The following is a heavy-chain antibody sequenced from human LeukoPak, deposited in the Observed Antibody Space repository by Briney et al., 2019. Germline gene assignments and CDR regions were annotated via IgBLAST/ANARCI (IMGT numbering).Heavy chain of an antibody. J-gene: IGHJ3*02. Sequence: KPSVTLSLTCTVSGGSISSSSYYWGWIRQPPGKGLEWIGSIYYSGSTYYNPSLKSRVTISVDTSKNQFSLKLSSVTAADTAVYYCARSDDDILTGYYKAAFDIWGQGTMVTVSS. CDR1: GGSISSSSYY. CDR3: ARSDDDILTGYYKAAFDI. D-gene: IGHD3-9*01. CDR2: IYYSGST. V-gene: IGHV4-39*01.